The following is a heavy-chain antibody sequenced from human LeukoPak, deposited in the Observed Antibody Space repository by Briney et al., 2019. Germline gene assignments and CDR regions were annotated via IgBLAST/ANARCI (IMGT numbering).Heavy chain of an antibody. J-gene: IGHJ6*02. V-gene: IGHV3-7*01. CDR2: IKQDGSEK. CDR1: GFTFSTYW. Sequence: GSLRLSCAASGFTFSTYWMSWVRQAPGKGLEWVANIKQDGSEKYYVDSVKGRFTISRDNAKNSLYLPMNSLRAEDTAVYYCAKYSSSFEYYYYYYGMDVWGQGTTVTVSS. D-gene: IGHD6-13*01. CDR3: AKYSSSFEYYYYYYGMDV.